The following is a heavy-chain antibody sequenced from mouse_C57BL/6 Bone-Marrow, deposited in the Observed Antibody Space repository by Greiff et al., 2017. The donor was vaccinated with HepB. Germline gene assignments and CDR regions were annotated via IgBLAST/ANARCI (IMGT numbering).Heavy chain of an antibody. CDR3: ARNDGYYVGY. D-gene: IGHD2-3*01. J-gene: IGHJ2*01. CDR2: IDPSDSYT. CDR1: GYTFTSYW. Sequence: QVHVKQPGAELVKPGASVKMSCKASGYTFTSYWMQWVKQRPGQGLEWIGEIDPSDSYTNYNQKFKGKATLTVDTSSSTAYMQLSSLTSEDSAVYYCARNDGYYVGYWGQGTTLTVAS. V-gene: IGHV1-50*01.